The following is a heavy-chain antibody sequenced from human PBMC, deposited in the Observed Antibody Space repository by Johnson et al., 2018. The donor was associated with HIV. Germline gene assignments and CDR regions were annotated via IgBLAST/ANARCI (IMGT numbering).Heavy chain of an antibody. Sequence: QVQLVESGGGVVQPGRSLRLSCAASGFTFSSYAMHWVRQAPGKWLEWVAVISYDGSNKYYADSVKCRFTISRDNSKNTLYLQMNSLRAEDTAVYYCARDMGEMATPIRGLDAFDIWGQGTMVTVSS. J-gene: IGHJ3*02. D-gene: IGHD5-24*01. V-gene: IGHV3-30*04. CDR3: ARDMGEMATPIRGLDAFDI. CDR1: GFTFSSYA. CDR2: ISYDGSNK.